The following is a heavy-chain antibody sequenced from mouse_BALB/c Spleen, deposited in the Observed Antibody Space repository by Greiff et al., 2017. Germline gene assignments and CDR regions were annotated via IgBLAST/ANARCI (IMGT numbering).Heavy chain of an antibody. D-gene: IGHD1-1*01. V-gene: IGHV1S22*01. CDR1: GYTFTSYW. CDR2: IYPGSGST. J-gene: IGHJ2*01. Sequence: LQQPGSELVRPGASVKLSCKASGYTFTSYWMHWVKQRPGQGLEWIGNIYPGSGSTNYDEKFKSKATLTVDTSSSTAYMQLSSLTSEDSAVYYCTTYYGGYWGQGTTLTVSS. CDR3: TTYYGGY.